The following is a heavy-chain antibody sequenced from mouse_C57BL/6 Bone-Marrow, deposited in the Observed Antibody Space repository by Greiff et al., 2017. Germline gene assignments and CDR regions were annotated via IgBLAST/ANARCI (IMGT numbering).Heavy chain of an antibody. CDR1: GFTFSSYA. CDR3: TRVYYDYDGFAY. Sequence: EVMLVESGAGLVKPGGSLKLSCAASGFTFSSYAMSWVRQTPEKRLEWVAYISSGGDYIYYADTVKGRFTISRDNARNTLYLQMSSLKSEDAAMYYCTRVYYDYDGFAYWGQGTLVTVSA. V-gene: IGHV5-9-1*02. J-gene: IGHJ3*01. CDR2: ISSGGDYI. D-gene: IGHD2-4*01.